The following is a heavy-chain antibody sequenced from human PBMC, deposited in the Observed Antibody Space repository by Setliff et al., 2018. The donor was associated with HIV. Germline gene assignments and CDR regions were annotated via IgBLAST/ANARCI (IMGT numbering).Heavy chain of an antibody. CDR1: GYTFTSYA. Sequence: ASVKVSCKASGYTFTSYAMHWVRQAPGQRLEWMGWINAGNGNTKYSQKFQGRVTITRDTSASTAYMELSSLRSEDTAVYYCARDSFGGEFTYYYYCMDVWGQGTTVTVSS. J-gene: IGHJ6*02. CDR2: INAGNGNT. CDR3: ARDSFGGEFTYYYYCMDV. D-gene: IGHD3-10*01. V-gene: IGHV1-3*01.